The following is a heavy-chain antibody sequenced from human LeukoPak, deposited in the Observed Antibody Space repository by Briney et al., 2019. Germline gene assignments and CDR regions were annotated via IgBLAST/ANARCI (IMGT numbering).Heavy chain of an antibody. J-gene: IGHJ4*02. V-gene: IGHV3-23*01. CDR3: ASGLGTTVTYYFDY. D-gene: IGHD4-17*01. Sequence: GGSLRLSCAASGFTFRNFAMSWVRQAPGKGLEWVSGISSSGGNTYYADPVKGRFTISRDNSKNTLYLQMNSLRAEDTAVYYCASGLGTTVTYYFDYWGQGTLVTVSS. CDR1: GFTFRNFA. CDR2: ISSSGGNT.